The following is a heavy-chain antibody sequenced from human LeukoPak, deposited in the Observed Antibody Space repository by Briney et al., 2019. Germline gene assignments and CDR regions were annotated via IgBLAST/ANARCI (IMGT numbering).Heavy chain of an antibody. D-gene: IGHD3-9*01. J-gene: IGHJ4*02. CDR1: GFAFSGYW. Sequence: GGSLRLSCAASGFAFSGYWMTWVRRAPGKGLEWVANMKQDGIQKYYVDSVKGRFTISRDNAKNSLYLQMSGLRAEDTAVYFCATADWFSFDFWGQGTLVTVSS. CDR3: ATADWFSFDF. V-gene: IGHV3-7*04. CDR2: MKQDGIQK.